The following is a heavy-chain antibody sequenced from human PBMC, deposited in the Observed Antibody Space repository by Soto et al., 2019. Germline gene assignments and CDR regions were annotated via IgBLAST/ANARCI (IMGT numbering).Heavy chain of an antibody. J-gene: IGHJ4*02. D-gene: IGHD3-3*01. CDR3: ARASIFGLVGYFDY. Sequence: SETLSLTCAVYGGSFSGYYWSWIRQPPGKGLEWIGEINHGGSTNYSPSLKSRVTISVDTSKNHFSLKVTSVTAADTAVYLCARASIFGLVGYFDYWGQGTLVTVSS. CDR1: GGSFSGYY. CDR2: INHGGST. V-gene: IGHV4-34*01.